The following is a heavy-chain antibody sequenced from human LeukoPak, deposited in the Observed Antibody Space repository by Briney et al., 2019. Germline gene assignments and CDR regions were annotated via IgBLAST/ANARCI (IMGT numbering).Heavy chain of an antibody. CDR2: IYTSGST. J-gene: IGHJ3*02. CDR1: AGSITSYY. CDR3: ARKLTSSYYDSSGHWVDAFDN. D-gene: IGHD3-22*01. Sequence: PSHTLSLTCPVDAGSITSYYWSWIRQPAGKGLEWLARIYTSGSTNYNPSLKSRVTMSVDTSKHQFSLKLSSVTAADTAVYYCARKLTSSYYDSSGHWVDAFDNWGQGTMVTVSS. V-gene: IGHV4-4*07.